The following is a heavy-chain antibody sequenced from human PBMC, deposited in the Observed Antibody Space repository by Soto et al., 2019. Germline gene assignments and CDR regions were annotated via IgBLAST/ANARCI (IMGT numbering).Heavy chain of an antibody. CDR2: IYSGGST. D-gene: IGHD6-19*01. CDR3: ARQAVADVRAFDP. CDR1: GFTVSSDY. V-gene: IGHV3-66*04. Sequence: EVQLVESGGSLVQPGGSLRLSCAASGFTVSSDYMSWVRQAPGKRLEWVSVIYSGGSTYYADSVKGRFTISRDNSKNTVYLEMNSLRAEDTAVYYCARQAVADVRAFDPWGQGTLVTVSS. J-gene: IGHJ5*02.